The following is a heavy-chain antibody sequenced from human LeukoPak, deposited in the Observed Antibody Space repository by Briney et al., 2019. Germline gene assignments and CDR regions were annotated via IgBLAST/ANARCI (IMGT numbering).Heavy chain of an antibody. CDR2: VDPEDGET. CDR1: GYTFTDYY. CDR3: ATGKGDYYYYMDV. V-gene: IGHV1-69-2*01. Sequence: ASVKVSCKVSGYTFTDYYMHWVQQAPGKGLESMGLVDPEDGETIYAEKFQGRVTITADTSTDTAYMELSSLRSEDTAVYYCATGKGDYYYYMDVWGKGTTVTVSS. J-gene: IGHJ6*03.